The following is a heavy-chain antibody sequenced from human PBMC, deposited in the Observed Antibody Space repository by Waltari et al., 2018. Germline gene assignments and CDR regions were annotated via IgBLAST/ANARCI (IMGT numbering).Heavy chain of an antibody. V-gene: IGHV4-59*11. CDR2: IHYSGST. D-gene: IGHD6-19*01. J-gene: IGHJ4*02. CDR3: ARDQYSSGWFDY. Sequence: QVQLQESGPGLVKPSETLSLTCTVSGGSISSHYWSWIRQPPGKGLEWIGYIHYSGSTNYNPSLKSRVTISVDTSKNQFSLKLSSVTAADTAVYYCARDQYSSGWFDYWGQGTLVTVSS. CDR1: GGSISSHY.